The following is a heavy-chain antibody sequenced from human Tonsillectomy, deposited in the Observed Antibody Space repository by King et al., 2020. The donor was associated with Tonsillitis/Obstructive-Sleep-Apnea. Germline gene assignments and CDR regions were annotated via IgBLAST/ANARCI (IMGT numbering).Heavy chain of an antibody. CDR1: GGSISSYY. D-gene: IGHD1-1*01. J-gene: IGHJ4*02. CDR2: IYYSGST. V-gene: IGHV4-59*08. Sequence: QLQESGPGLVKPSETLSLTCTVSGGSISSYYWSWIRQPPGKGPEWIGYIYYSGSTNYNPSLKSRVTISVDTSKNQFSLKLSSVTAADTAVYYCARHLDAADYWGQGTLVTVSS. CDR3: ARHLDAADY.